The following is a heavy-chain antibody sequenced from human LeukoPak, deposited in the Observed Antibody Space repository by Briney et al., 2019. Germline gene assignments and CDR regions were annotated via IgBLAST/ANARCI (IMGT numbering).Heavy chain of an antibody. V-gene: IGHV3-23*01. CDR2: ISGSGGST. CDR1: GFTFSSYA. J-gene: IGHJ4*02. CDR3: AKTTEYYYDSSGYLRY. Sequence: GGSLRLSCAASGFTFSSYAMSWVRQAPGKGLEWVSAISGSGGSTYYADSVKGRFTISRDNSKNTLYLQMNSLRAEDTAVYYCAKTTEYYYDSSGYLRYWGQGTLVTVSS. D-gene: IGHD3-22*01.